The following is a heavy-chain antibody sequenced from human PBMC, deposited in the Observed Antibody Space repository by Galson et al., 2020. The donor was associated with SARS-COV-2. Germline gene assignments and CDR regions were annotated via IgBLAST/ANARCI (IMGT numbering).Heavy chain of an antibody. CDR2: IYTSGST. J-gene: IGHJ6*02. V-gene: IGHV4-61*02. D-gene: IGHD3-3*01. CDR1: GGSISSGTNY. CDR3: ARDFYDLRLCYGMDV. Sequence: SETLSLTCTVSGGSISSGTNYWSWIRQPAGKGLEWIGRIYTSGSTNYNPSLKSRVTISVDTSKNQFSLKLSSVTAAATAVYYCARDFYDLRLCYGMDVWGQGTTVTVSS.